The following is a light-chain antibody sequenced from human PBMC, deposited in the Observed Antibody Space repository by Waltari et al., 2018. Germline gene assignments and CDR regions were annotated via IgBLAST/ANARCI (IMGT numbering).Light chain of an antibody. CDR3: QQYNSYSLLS. CDR2: KAS. CDR1: QSISNW. Sequence: QSPSTLSASVGDRFTITCRASQSISNWLAWYQQKPGKAPKLLIYKASTLESGVPSRFSGSGSGTEFTLTIRSLQPDDFATYYCQQYNSYSLLSFGGGTKVEIK. J-gene: IGKJ4*01. V-gene: IGKV1-5*03.